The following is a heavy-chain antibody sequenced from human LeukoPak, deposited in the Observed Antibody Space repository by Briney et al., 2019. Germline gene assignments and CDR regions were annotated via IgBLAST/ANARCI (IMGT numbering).Heavy chain of an antibody. Sequence: PSQTLSLTCAVSGGSISSGGYSGRWIRQPPGKGLEWIGYIYHSEITHYNPSLTSRVPISVDRSQNQSSLKLSSGPDADTAVYYCARGKVPRAYFDYWGQGTLATVSS. V-gene: IGHV4-30-2*01. D-gene: IGHD2-2*01. CDR1: GGSISSGGYS. CDR3: ARGKVPRAYFDY. J-gene: IGHJ4*02. CDR2: IYHSEIT.